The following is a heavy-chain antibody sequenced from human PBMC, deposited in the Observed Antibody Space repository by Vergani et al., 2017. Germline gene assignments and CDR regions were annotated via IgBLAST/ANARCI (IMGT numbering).Heavy chain of an antibody. J-gene: IGHJ4*02. V-gene: IGHV1-2*02. CDR2: INPKSGDT. D-gene: IGHD7-27*01. CDR3: ARCPGFDGANWGDY. Sequence: QVQQVQSGAEVKKPGASVKVSCKTSGYIFTGYSMHWVRQAPGQGLEWMGWINPKSGDTKYAQKFQGRVTMTRDTSISTAYMELSRLRSDDTAVYYCARCPGFDGANWGDYWGQGTLVTVSS. CDR1: GYIFTGYS.